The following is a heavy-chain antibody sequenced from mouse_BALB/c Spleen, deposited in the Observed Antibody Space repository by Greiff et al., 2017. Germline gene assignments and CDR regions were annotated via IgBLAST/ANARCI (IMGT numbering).Heavy chain of an antibody. V-gene: IGHV1S22*01. J-gene: IGHJ4*01. CDR1: GYTFTSYW. Sequence: LQQPGSELVRPGASVKLSCKASGYTFTSYWMHWVKQRPGQGLEWIGNIYPGSGSTNYDEKFKSKATLTVDTSSSTAYMQLSSLTSEDSAVYYCTRSGDGYYYAMDDWGQGTSVTVSS. CDR2: IYPGSGST. D-gene: IGHD2-3*01. CDR3: TRSGDGYYYAMDD.